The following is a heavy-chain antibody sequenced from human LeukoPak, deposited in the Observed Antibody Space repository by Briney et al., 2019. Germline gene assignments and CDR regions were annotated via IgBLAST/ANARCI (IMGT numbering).Heavy chain of an antibody. J-gene: IGHJ2*01. CDR2: ISNSGGYT. V-gene: IGHV3-23*01. CDR3: AKIPVAGNWYFDL. CDR1: GFTFSSYG. Sequence: GGSLRLSCAASGFTFSSYGMMWVRQTPGRGLEWVSAISNSGGYTYYADSVKGRFTISRDNSKNTLYLQMSSLRAEDTAVYYCAKIPVAGNWYFDLWGRGTLVTVSS. D-gene: IGHD6-19*01.